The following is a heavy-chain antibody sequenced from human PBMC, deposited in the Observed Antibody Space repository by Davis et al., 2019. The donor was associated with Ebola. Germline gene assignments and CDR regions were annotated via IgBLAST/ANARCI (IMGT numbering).Heavy chain of an antibody. Sequence: ASVKVSCKASGYTFTSYAMHWVRQAPGQRLEWMGWINAGNGNTKYSQKFQGRVTITRDTSTSTAYMELSSLRSEDTAVYYCARVGGSTVWDYFDYWGQGTLVTVSS. CDR1: GYTFTSYA. CDR3: ARVGGSTVWDYFDY. J-gene: IGHJ4*02. CDR2: INAGNGNT. D-gene: IGHD3-16*01. V-gene: IGHV1-3*01.